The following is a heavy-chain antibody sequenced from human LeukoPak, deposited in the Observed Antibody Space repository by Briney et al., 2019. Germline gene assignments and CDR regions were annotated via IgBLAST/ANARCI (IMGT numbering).Heavy chain of an antibody. V-gene: IGHV3-11*05. CDR2: ISSSTSYT. Sequence: GGSLRLSCAASGFTFSTYAMIWVRQAPGKGLEWVSYISSSTSYTNYADSVKGRFTISRDNAKNSLYLQMNSLRAEDTAVYYCARVGEYSGSYCDYWGQGTLVTVSS. J-gene: IGHJ4*02. CDR1: GFTFSTYA. CDR3: ARVGEYSGSYCDY. D-gene: IGHD1-26*01.